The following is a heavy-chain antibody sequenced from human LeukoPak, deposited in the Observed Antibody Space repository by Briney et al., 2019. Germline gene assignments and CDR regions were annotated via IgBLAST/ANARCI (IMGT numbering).Heavy chain of an antibody. J-gene: IGHJ4*02. CDR2: ISGSGGST. Sequence: PGGSLRLSCAASGFTFSSYAMSWVRQAPGKGLEWVSAISGSGGSTYYADSVKGRFTISRDNSKNTLYLRMNSLRAEDTAVYYCAKARYSSSWGFDYWGQGTLVTVSS. CDR1: GFTFSSYA. CDR3: AKARYSSSWGFDY. D-gene: IGHD6-13*01. V-gene: IGHV3-23*01.